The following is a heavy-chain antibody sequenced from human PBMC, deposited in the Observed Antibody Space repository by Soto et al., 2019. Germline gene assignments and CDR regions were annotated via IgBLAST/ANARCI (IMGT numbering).Heavy chain of an antibody. CDR3: ARDRYCSGGSCYGGDY. CDR2: INAGNGNT. D-gene: IGHD2-15*01. V-gene: IGHV1-3*01. Sequence: QVQLVQSGAEVKKPGASVTVSCKASGYTFTSYAMHWVRQAPGQRLEWMGWINAGNGNTKYSQKFQGRVTITRDTSASTAYMELSSLRSEDTAVYYCARDRYCSGGSCYGGDYWGQGTLVTVSS. J-gene: IGHJ4*02. CDR1: GYTFTSYA.